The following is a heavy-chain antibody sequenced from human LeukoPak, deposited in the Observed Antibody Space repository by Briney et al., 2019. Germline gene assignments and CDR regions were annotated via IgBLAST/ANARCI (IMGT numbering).Heavy chain of an antibody. V-gene: IGHV3-48*02. D-gene: IGHD3-22*01. J-gene: IGHJ4*02. Sequence: GGSLRLSCAASGFTFSSYSMNWARQAPGKGLEWVSYISSSSGTIHYADSVKGRFTISRDNAENSLYLQMNSLRDEDTAVYCCARDLNLYDSSGYYPRWGQGTLVTVSS. CDR3: ARDLNLYDSSGYYPR. CDR1: GFTFSSYS. CDR2: ISSSSGTI.